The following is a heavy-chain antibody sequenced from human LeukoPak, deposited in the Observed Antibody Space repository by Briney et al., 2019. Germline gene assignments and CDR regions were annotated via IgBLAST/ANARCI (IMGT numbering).Heavy chain of an antibody. D-gene: IGHD3-22*01. Sequence: SETLSLTCTVSGGSISSGGYYWSWIRQHPGKGLEWIGYIYYSGSTYYNPSLKSRVTISVDTSKNQFSLKLSSVTAADTAVYYCARGDYYDSSGYWLLGLNYYGVDVWGQGTTVTVSS. CDR3: ARGDYYDSSGYWLLGLNYYGVDV. J-gene: IGHJ6*02. CDR2: IYYSGST. V-gene: IGHV4-31*03. CDR1: GGSISSGGYY.